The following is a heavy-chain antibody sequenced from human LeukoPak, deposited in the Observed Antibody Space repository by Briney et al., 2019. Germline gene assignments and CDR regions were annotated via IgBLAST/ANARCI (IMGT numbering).Heavy chain of an antibody. CDR3: ARRIKYYYDSSGVFDY. J-gene: IGHJ4*02. CDR1: GGSISSSSYY. D-gene: IGHD3-22*01. Sequence: SETLSLTCTVSGGSISSSSYYWGWIRQPPGKGLEWIGGIHYSGSTYYNPSLKSRVTISVDTSKNQFSLKLSSVTAADTAVYYCARRIKYYYDSSGVFDYWGQGTLVTVSS. V-gene: IGHV4-39*01. CDR2: IHYSGST.